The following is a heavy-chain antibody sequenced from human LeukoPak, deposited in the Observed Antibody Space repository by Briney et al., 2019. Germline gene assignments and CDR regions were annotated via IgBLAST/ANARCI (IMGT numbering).Heavy chain of an antibody. Sequence: GGSLRLSCAASGFIFSNYGMHWVRQAPGKGLEWVAFIRSDGSDTYYGDSVRGRFTISRDNSRDTVFVQMNSLRPEDTAVYYCAKDSSVVAATPDWFDSWGQGTLVTVSS. V-gene: IGHV3-30*02. CDR2: IRSDGSDT. CDR1: GFIFSNYG. J-gene: IGHJ5*01. CDR3: AKDSSVVAATPDWFDS. D-gene: IGHD2-15*01.